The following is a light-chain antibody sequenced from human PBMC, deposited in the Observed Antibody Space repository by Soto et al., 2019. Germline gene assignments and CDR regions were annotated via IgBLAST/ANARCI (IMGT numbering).Light chain of an antibody. CDR1: SSGIGANNY. Sequence: QSALTLPASVAGSAGQWITISCTGYSSGIGANNYVFWYQQHPGKAPKLMIYDVNNRPSGVSYRYSGSQSGSTAALTISGLQAEDEADYYCSSYTISRIRVFGGGTKLTVL. CDR2: DVN. V-gene: IGLV2-14*01. J-gene: IGLJ3*02. CDR3: SSYTISRIRV.